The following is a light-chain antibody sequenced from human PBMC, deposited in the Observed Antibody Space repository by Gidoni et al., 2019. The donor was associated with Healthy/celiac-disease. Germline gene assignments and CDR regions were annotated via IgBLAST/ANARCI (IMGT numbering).Light chain of an antibody. CDR3: SSYTISSTQV. V-gene: IGLV2-14*01. Sequence: QSALTQPASVSGSPGQSITISCTGTSRDVGGYHYVSWYQQHPGKAPKLMIYDVSNRPSGVSNRFSGSKSGNTASLTISGLQAEDEADYYCSSYTISSTQVFGTGTKVTVL. CDR2: DVS. CDR1: SRDVGGYHY. J-gene: IGLJ1*01.